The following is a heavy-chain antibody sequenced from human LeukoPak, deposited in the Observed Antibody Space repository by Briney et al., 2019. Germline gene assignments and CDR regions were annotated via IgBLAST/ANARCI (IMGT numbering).Heavy chain of an antibody. J-gene: IGHJ4*02. CDR1: GGSITNNYY. Sequence: SETPSLTCTVSGGSITNNYYWGWVRQPPGMGLEWIASIYSSGSTYYNPSLRSRVTISVDTSKNQFSLRLSSVTAADTAMYYCARHGGIRGTVTGYFDYWGQGTLVTVSA. CDR3: ARHGGIRGTVTGYFDY. CDR2: IYSSGST. V-gene: IGHV4-39*01. D-gene: IGHD1-7*01.